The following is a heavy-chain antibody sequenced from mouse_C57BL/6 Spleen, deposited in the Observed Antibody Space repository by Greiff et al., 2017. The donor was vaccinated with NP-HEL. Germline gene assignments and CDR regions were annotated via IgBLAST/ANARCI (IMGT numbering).Heavy chain of an antibody. CDR2: IYPGDGDT. CDR3: AREGGLRRVSFDY. D-gene: IGHD2-4*01. V-gene: IGHV1-82*01. Sequence: QVQLQQSGPELVKPGASVKISCKASGYAFSSSWMNWVKQRPGKGLEWIGRIYPGDGDTNYNGKFKGKATLTADKSSSTAYMQLSSLTSEDSAVYFCAREGGLRRVSFDYWGQGTTLTVSS. J-gene: IGHJ2*01. CDR1: GYAFSSSW.